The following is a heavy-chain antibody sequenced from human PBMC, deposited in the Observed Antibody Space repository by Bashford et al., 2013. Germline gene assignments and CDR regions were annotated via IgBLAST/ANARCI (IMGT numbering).Heavy chain of an antibody. J-gene: IGHJ4*02. Sequence: VRQAPGKGLEWVSTISGSGGNTYYADAVKGRFTISRDNSKNTLSLQMNSLRAEDTAVYYCARDSQVVRFLESLYFDSWGLGTLVTVSS. CDR3: ARDSQVVRFLESLYFDS. V-gene: IGHV3-23*01. D-gene: IGHD3-3*01. CDR2: ISGSGGNT.